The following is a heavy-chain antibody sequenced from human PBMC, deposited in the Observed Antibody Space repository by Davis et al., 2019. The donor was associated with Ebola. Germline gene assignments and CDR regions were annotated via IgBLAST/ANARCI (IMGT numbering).Heavy chain of an antibody. CDR1: GFTFSSYS. D-gene: IGHD3-22*01. CDR2: ISSSSSYI. Sequence: GESLKISCAASGFTFSSYSMNWVRQAPGKGLEWVSSISSSSSYIYYADSVKGRFTISRDNAKNSLYLQMDSLRAEDTAVYYCARESKWFSWPWGQGTLVTVSS. CDR3: ARESKWFSWP. V-gene: IGHV3-21*01. J-gene: IGHJ5*02.